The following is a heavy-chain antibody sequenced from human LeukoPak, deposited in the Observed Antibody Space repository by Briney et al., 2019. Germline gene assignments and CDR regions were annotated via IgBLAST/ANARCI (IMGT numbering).Heavy chain of an antibody. V-gene: IGHV4-39*07. Sequence: SETLSLTCTVSGDSISSSNCYWGWIRQPPGKGLEWIGSIYFSGGTYYNPSLKSRVTISVDTSKNQFSLKLSSVTAADTAVYYCARRFGDAFDIWGQGTMVTVSS. D-gene: IGHD3-16*01. CDR2: IYFSGGT. J-gene: IGHJ3*02. CDR1: GDSISSSNCY. CDR3: ARRFGDAFDI.